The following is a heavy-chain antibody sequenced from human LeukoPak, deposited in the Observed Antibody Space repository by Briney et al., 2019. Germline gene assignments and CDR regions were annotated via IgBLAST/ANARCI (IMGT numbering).Heavy chain of an antibody. V-gene: IGHV3-20*04. CDR3: ARRVMVYAKYYFDY. CDR2: INWNGGST. CDR1: GFTFDDYG. D-gene: IGHD2-8*01. J-gene: IGHJ4*02. Sequence: GGSLRLSCAASGFTFDDYGMSWVRQAPGKGLEWVSGINWNGGSTGYADSVKGRFTISRDNAKNSLYLQMNSLRAEGTALYYCARRVMVYAKYYFDYWGQGTLVTVSS.